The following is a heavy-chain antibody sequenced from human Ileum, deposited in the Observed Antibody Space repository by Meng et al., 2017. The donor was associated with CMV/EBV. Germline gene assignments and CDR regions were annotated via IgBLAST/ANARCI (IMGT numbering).Heavy chain of an antibody. CDR1: GASVRRGSYY. Sequence: TVSGASVRRGSYYWNWIRQPPGKGLQWIGYIYYTGSTDYSPSLKSRVTISVDTSKNQFSLRLRAVTAADTAVYYCARSEGIALVPDSWGQGTLVTVSS. V-gene: IGHV4-61*01. D-gene: IGHD4/OR15-4a*01. CDR2: IYYTGST. J-gene: IGHJ4*02. CDR3: ARSEGIALVPDS.